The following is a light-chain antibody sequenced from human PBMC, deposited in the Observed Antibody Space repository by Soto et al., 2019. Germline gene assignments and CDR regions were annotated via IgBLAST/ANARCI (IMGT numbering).Light chain of an antibody. CDR1: QSLFFTSNKKNS. J-gene: IGKJ2*01. CDR3: QQGYRSPFT. V-gene: IGKV4-1*01. CDR2: WGS. Sequence: DIVLTQSPASLDVSLGEMVTINCKSSQSLFFTSNKKNSLAWYQQKPGQPPKLIIYWGSSRESGVPARFRGAGSATDFTLTISSLQAEDVAVYYCQQGYRSPFTFGQGTKVGIK.